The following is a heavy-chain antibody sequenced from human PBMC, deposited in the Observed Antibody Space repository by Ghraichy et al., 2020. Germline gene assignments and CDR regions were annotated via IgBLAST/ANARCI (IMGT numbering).Heavy chain of an antibody. D-gene: IGHD3-3*01. CDR2: IYYSGST. J-gene: IGHJ4*02. Sequence: SETLSLTCTVSGGSISSYYWSWIRQPPGKGLEWIGYIYYSGSTNYNPSLKSRVTISVDTSKNQFSLKLSSVTAADTAVYYCARSSDFLGWLYPFDYWGQGTLVTVSS. CDR1: GGSISSYY. V-gene: IGHV4-59*08. CDR3: ARSSDFLGWLYPFDY.